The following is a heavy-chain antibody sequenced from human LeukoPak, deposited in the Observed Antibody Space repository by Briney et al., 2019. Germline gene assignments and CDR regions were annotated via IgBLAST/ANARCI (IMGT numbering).Heavy chain of an antibody. V-gene: IGHV3-7*01. D-gene: IGHD4-17*01. CDR1: GFTFSSYW. CDR2: IKQDGSEK. Sequence: GGSLRLSCAASGFTFSSYWMSWVRQAPGKGLEWVANIKQDGSEKYYVDSVKGQFTISRDNAKNSLYLQMNSLRAEDTAVYYCASHYGALYYFDYWGQGTLVTVSS. CDR3: ASHYGALYYFDY. J-gene: IGHJ4*02.